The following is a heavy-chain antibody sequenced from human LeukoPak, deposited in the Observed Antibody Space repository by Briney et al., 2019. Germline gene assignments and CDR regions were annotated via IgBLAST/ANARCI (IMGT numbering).Heavy chain of an antibody. CDR3: ARGLGYCSGGSCRS. V-gene: IGHV3-74*01. CDR2: INSDGSST. J-gene: IGHJ5*02. Sequence: QPGGSLRLSCAASGFTFSSYWIHWVRQAPGKGLGWVSRINSDGSSTSYADSVKGRFTISRDNAKNTLYLQMNSLRAEDTAVYYCARGLGYCSGGSCRSWGQGTLVTVSS. D-gene: IGHD2-15*01. CDR1: GFTFSSYW.